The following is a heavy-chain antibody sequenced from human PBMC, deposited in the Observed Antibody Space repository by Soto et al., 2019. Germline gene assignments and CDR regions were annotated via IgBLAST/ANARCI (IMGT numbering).Heavy chain of an antibody. CDR1: GYTFTSYG. CDR2: ISAYNGNT. CDR3: ASSDRGPSNWFDP. V-gene: IGHV1-18*04. Sequence: GASVKVSCKASGYTFTSYGISWVRQAPGQGLEWMRWISAYNGNTNYAQKLQGRVTMTTDTSTSTAYMELRSLRSDDTAVYYCASSDRGPSNWFDPWGQGTLVTVSS. D-gene: IGHD3-10*01. J-gene: IGHJ5*02.